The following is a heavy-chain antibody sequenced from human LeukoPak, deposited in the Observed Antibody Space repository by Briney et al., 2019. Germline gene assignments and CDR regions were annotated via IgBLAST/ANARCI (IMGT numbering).Heavy chain of an antibody. CDR2: IKQDERER. V-gene: IGHV3-7*04. Sequence: GGSLRLSCALSGFTLSTSWMSCDRQAPGKGLGWVASIKQDERERYYVDSVKGRFTISRDNATKSLSLQMNSLRAEDTAFYFCARGLLWGQGTRVAVS. CDR1: GFTLSTSW. CDR3: ARGLL. J-gene: IGHJ4*02.